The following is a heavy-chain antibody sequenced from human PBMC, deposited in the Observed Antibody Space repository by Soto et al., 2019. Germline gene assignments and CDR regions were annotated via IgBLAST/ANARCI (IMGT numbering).Heavy chain of an antibody. CDR1: GYTFTSYG. Sequence: ASVKVSCKASGYTFTSYGISWVRQAPGQGLEWMGWISAYNGNTNYAQKLQGRVTMTTDTSTSTAYMELRSLRSDDTAVYYCARGHRKDIVVVPAAIAPNWFDPWGQGTLVTVSS. CDR2: ISAYNGNT. D-gene: IGHD2-2*01. CDR3: ARGHRKDIVVVPAAIAPNWFDP. V-gene: IGHV1-18*01. J-gene: IGHJ5*02.